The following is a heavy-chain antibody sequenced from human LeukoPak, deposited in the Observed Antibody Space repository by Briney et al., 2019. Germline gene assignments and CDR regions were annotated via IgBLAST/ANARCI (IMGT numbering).Heavy chain of an antibody. CDR2: IYYGGST. CDR1: GGSVSSGNYY. Sequence: SETLSLTCTVSGGSVSSGNYYWSWIRQPPGKGPEWIGYIYYGGSTNYNPSLKSRVTISVDTSKNQFSLKLSSVTAADTAVYYCARDPSGYFNYWGQGTLATVSS. CDR3: ARDPSGYFNY. D-gene: IGHD3-22*01. J-gene: IGHJ4*02. V-gene: IGHV4-61*01.